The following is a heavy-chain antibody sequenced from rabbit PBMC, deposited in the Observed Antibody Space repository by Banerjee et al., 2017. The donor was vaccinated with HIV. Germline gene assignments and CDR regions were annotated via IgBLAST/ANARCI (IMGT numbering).Heavy chain of an antibody. CDR2: IYTGSGST. V-gene: IGHV1S45*01. CDR1: GFTISSSYW. J-gene: IGHJ4*01. Sequence: EESGGDLVKPEGSLTLTCTASGFTISSSYWICWVRQAPGKGLEWIGCIYTGSGSTYYASWAKGRFTISKTSSTVDLKMTSLTAADTATYFCTRGYSGTGYFNLWGPGTLVTVS. D-gene: IGHD7-1*01. CDR3: TRGYSGTGYFNL.